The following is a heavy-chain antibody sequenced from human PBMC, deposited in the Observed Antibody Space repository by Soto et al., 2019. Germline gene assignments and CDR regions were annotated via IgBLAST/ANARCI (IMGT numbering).Heavy chain of an antibody. J-gene: IGHJ6*02. D-gene: IGHD2-15*01. CDR2: IKTQAEGGAT. CDR1: DFTITNAW. CDR3: TTGSVEGV. Sequence: EVHLVESGGGLVKPGGSLRLSCAASDFTITNAWMNWVRQAQGKGLEWVGRIKTQAEGGATDYAAPLKGRFTISRDDSRNTLFLQMNILKTEDTAVYYCTTGSVEGVWGQGATVTVSS. V-gene: IGHV3-15*07.